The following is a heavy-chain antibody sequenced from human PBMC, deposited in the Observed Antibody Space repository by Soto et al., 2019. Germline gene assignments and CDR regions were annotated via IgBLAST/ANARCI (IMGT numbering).Heavy chain of an antibody. CDR2: INAGNGNT. Sequence: QVQLVQSGAEEKKPGASVKVSCKASGYTFTSYAMHWVRQAPVQKLEWLGWINAGNGNTKYSQKFQGRVTITRYTSASTAYMELSSLRSEDTAVYYCAVNPAQSPLHWGQGTLVTVSS. D-gene: IGHD2-2*01. V-gene: IGHV1-3*05. J-gene: IGHJ4*02. CDR1: GYTFTSYA. CDR3: AVNPAQSPLH.